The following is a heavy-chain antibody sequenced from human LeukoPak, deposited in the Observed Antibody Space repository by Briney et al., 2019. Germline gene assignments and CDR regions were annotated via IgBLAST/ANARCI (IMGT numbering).Heavy chain of an antibody. J-gene: IGHJ4*02. CDR1: GFTFSSYE. CDR2: ISSSGSTI. Sequence: GGSLRLSCAASGFTFSSYEMNWVRQAPGKGLEWVSYISSSGSTIYYADSVKGRFTISRDNAKNTLYLQMNSLRAEDTAVYYCARDCSRARTGGSPYVYWGQGTLVTVSS. D-gene: IGHD3-16*01. V-gene: IGHV3-48*03. CDR3: ARDCSRARTGGSPYVY.